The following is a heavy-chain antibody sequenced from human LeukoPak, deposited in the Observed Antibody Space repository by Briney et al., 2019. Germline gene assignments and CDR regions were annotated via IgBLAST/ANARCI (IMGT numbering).Heavy chain of an antibody. D-gene: IGHD4-23*01. V-gene: IGHV4-31*03. CDR2: IHNSGNT. CDR3: ARGDDYGGNPLFAY. Sequence: SSETLSLTCTVSGGSISSGNFYWSWIRQYPGKGLEWIGYIHNSGNTYYNPSLKSRVTISVDTSKNQFSLKLTSVTAADTAVYYCARGDDYGGNPLFAYWGQGTLVTVSS. J-gene: IGHJ4*02. CDR1: GGSISSGNFY.